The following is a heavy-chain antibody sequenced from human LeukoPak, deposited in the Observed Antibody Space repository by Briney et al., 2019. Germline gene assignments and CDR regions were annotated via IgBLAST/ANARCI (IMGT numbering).Heavy chain of an antibody. D-gene: IGHD6-19*01. J-gene: IGHJ4*02. V-gene: IGHV3-66*02. CDR2: TYSGGST. Sequence: GGSLRLSCAASGFTVSSNYMSWVRQAPGKGLEWVSVTYSGGSTYYADSVKGRFTISRDNSKNTLYLQMNSLRAEDTAVYYCARARQGAVAYYDYWGQGTLVTVSS. CDR1: GFTVSSNY. CDR3: ARARQGAVAYYDY.